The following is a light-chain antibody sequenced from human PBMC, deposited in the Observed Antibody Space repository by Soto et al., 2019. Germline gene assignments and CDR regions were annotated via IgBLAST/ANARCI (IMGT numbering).Light chain of an antibody. CDR3: HHYNNWTPRNT. CDR2: DTS. V-gene: IGKV3-15*01. CDR1: QSVSSN. Sequence: EIVMTQSPATLSLSPGERATLSCRASQSVSSNLVWYLQKPGQAPRLLIYDTSTRATNVPARFSGSGSETEFTLTISGLQSEDFGIYYCHHYNNWTPRNTFGQGTKLDIK. J-gene: IGKJ2*01.